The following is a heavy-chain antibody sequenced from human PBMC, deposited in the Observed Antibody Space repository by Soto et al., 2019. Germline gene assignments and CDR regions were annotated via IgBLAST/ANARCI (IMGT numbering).Heavy chain of an antibody. D-gene: IGHD3-16*02. CDR3: ARGPPRYYDYIWGSYRYGALDI. Sequence: ASVKVSCKASGYTFTSYVISWVRQAPGQGLEWMGWISAYNGNTNYAQKLQGRVTMTTDTSTSTAYMELRSLRSDDTAVYYCARGPPRYYDYIWGSYRYGALDIWG. CDR2: ISAYNGNT. J-gene: IGHJ3*02. V-gene: IGHV1-18*01. CDR1: GYTFTSYV.